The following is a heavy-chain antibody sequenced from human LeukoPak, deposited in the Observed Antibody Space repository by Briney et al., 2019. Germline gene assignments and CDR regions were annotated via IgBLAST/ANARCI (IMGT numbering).Heavy chain of an antibody. V-gene: IGHV1-2*02. Sequence: ASVKVSCKTSGYSFTDYYMHWVRQAPGQGLEWMRWIDPNSGGTNYAQKFQGRVTMTRDTSISTAYMELSRLRSDDTAVYYCARDGRPYYYDSSGYPDYYYYGMDVWGQGTTVTVSS. D-gene: IGHD3-22*01. CDR3: ARDGRPYYYDSSGYPDYYYYGMDV. CDR1: GYSFTDYY. CDR2: IDPNSGGT. J-gene: IGHJ6*02.